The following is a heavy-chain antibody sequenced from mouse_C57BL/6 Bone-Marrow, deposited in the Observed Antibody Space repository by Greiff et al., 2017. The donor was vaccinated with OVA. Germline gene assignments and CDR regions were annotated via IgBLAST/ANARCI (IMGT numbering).Heavy chain of an antibody. Sequence: VQLLQSGAELVKPGASVKISCKASGYSFSSYWMNWVKQRPGKGLEWIGQIFPGDGDTNYNGKFKGKATLTADKSSSTAYMQLSSLTSEDSAVYFCAREADEAWGYWGKGTTLTVSS. CDR3: AREADEAWGY. J-gene: IGHJ2*01. CDR1: GYSFSSYW. CDR2: IFPGDGDT. V-gene: IGHV1-80*01. D-gene: IGHD2-3*01.